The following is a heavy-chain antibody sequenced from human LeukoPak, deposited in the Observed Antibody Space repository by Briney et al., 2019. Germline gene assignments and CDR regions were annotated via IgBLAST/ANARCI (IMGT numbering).Heavy chain of an antibody. CDR1: GVTVSSNY. V-gene: IGHV3-66*01. J-gene: IGHJ4*02. D-gene: IGHD3-22*01. CDR3: YSMIVVTIRLINDY. Sequence: GGSLRLSCAASGVTVSSNYMSWIRQAPAKGLEWVSVIYTGGSTYYADSVKGRFTIFRDNSKNTLYLQMNSLRAEDTAVYYCYSMIVVTIRLINDYWGQGTLVTVSS. CDR2: IYTGGST.